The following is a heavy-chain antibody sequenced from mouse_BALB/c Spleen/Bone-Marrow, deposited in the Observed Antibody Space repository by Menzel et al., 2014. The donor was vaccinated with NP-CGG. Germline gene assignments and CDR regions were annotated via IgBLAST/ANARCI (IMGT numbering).Heavy chain of an antibody. CDR1: GYTFTTYW. CDR2: INPFIGAT. CDR3: ARSRYVPMDY. Sequence: EVQLVESGAELAKPGASVKMSCKASGYTFTTYWMHWVKQSHVKSLEWIGRINPFIGATSYSQNFKDKASLTVDKSSSTAYMELHSLTFEDSAVYYCARSRYVPMDYWGQGTSVTVSS. D-gene: IGHD2-12*01. J-gene: IGHJ4*01. V-gene: IGHV1-34*02.